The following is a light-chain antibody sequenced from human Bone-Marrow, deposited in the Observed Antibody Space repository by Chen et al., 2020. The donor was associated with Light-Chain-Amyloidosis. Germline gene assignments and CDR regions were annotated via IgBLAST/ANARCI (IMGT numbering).Light chain of an antibody. CDR1: SLRSYY. CDR2: GKN. Sequence: SSELTQDPAVSVAFGQPVRITCQGDSLRSYYASWYQQKPGRAPVLVIYGKNNRPSGIPDRFSGSSSGNTASLTITGAQAEDEADYYCNSRDSSGNHLVVFGGGTKLTVL. J-gene: IGLJ2*01. V-gene: IGLV3-19*01. CDR3: NSRDSSGNHLVV.